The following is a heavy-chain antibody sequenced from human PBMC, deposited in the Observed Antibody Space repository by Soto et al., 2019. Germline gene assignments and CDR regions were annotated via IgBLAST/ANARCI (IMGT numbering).Heavy chain of an antibody. CDR1: GFTFSRYW. CDR3: ARVSWREKYGMDV. Sequence: GGSLRLSCEASGFTFSRYWMHWVRQAPGKGLVWVSRINIDGSITNYADSVKDRFTISRDNAKNSLYLQMNRLRAEDTAVYYCARVSWREKYGMDVWGQGTTVTVSS. J-gene: IGHJ6*02. V-gene: IGHV3-74*01. CDR2: INIDGSIT.